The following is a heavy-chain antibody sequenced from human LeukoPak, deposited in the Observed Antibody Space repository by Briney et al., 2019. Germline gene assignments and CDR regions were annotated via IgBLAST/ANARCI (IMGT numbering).Heavy chain of an antibody. J-gene: IGHJ2*01. CDR1: GGSISSGSYY. CDR2: IYTSGST. Sequence: SQTLSLTCTVSGGSISSGSYYWSWIRQPAGKGLEWIGRIYTSGSTNYNPSLKGRVTISVDTSQNQFSLKLSSVTAADTAVYYCAREKIVVVPAAPLRYFDLWGRGTLVTVSS. D-gene: IGHD2-2*01. CDR3: AREKIVVVPAAPLRYFDL. V-gene: IGHV4-61*02.